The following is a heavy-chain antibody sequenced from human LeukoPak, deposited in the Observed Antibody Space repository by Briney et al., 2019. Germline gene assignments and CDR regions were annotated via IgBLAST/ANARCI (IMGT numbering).Heavy chain of an antibody. CDR1: GFTFSSYA. CDR3: AGASDYYGSGSYDNY. CDR2: ISGSGGST. J-gene: IGHJ4*02. Sequence: GGSLRLSCAASGFTFSSYAMSWVRQAPGEGLEWVSAISGSGGSTYYADSVKGRFIISRDNSRNMLYLQMNSLRAEDTAVYYCAGASDYYGSGSYDNYWGQGTLVTVSS. D-gene: IGHD3-10*01. V-gene: IGHV3-23*01.